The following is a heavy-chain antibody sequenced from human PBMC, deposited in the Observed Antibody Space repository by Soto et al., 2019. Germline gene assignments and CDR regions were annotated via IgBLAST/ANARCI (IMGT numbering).Heavy chain of an antibody. CDR1: GFTFSNYA. Sequence: EVQLVESGGGLVQPGGSLRLSCAASGFTFSNYAMDWVRQAPGKVLEYVSGISSNGVGTYYAISVEDRFTISRDNSTNTLYLQMGSLRAEDMAVYYCARREQSDYYYMDVWGKGTSVTVSS. D-gene: IGHD6-19*01. J-gene: IGHJ6*03. CDR2: ISSNGVGT. V-gene: IGHV3-64*01. CDR3: ARREQSDYYYMDV.